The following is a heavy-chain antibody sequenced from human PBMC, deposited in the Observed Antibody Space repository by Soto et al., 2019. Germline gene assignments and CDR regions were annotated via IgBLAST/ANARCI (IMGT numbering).Heavy chain of an antibody. CDR3: AGLYYYGSGRYDDY. CDR1: GGSISINRYY. V-gene: IGHV4-39*01. J-gene: IGHJ4*02. CDR2: IYYSGST. Sequence: VTLSLTCTFSGGSISINRYYLWWIREPPGKGLEWIGSIYYSGSTYYNPSLKSRVTISVDTSKNQFSLKLSSVTAADTAVYYGAGLYYYGSGRYDDYWGQGSLVTVSS. D-gene: IGHD3-10*01.